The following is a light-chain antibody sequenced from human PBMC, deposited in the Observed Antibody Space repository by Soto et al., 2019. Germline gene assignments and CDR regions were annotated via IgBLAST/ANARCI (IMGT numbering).Light chain of an antibody. CDR1: QSITNY. V-gene: IGKV1-39*01. Sequence: DIQLTQSPSSLSASVGYRVTITCRASQSITNYLNLYQQKPGKAPELLIYAASTLQRGVPSRLSGRGSGTEFTFNIRTLQPQDFGTDDTQQTYINRRTFGHGTKVEVK. J-gene: IGKJ1*01. CDR2: AAS. CDR3: QQTYINRRT.